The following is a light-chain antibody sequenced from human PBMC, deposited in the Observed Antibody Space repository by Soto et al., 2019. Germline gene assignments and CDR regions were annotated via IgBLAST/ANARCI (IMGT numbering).Light chain of an antibody. V-gene: IGKV1-27*01. J-gene: IGKJ3*01. CDR1: QGISNY. CDR3: QKYNSASAT. CDR2: AAS. Sequence: DIQMTQSPSSLSASVGDRVTITCRASQGISNYLAWYQQKPGKVPKLLIYAASTLQSGFPSRFSGSGSGTDFTLTISSLQPEDVATYYCQKYNSASATFGNGTNVDIQ.